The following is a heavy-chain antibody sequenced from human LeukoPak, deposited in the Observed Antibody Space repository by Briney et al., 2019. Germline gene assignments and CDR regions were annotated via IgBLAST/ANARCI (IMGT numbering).Heavy chain of an antibody. D-gene: IGHD3-9*01. J-gene: IGHJ4*02. V-gene: IGHV4/OR15-8*01. CDR1: GGFIINGKW. CDR2: ISHSGRP. CDR3: ARDSIAGYSLSW. Sequence: PSETLSLTCGVSGGFIINGKWWSWVRQPPGKGLEWIGEISHSGRPNYNPSLKGRLTISVDTAKNQFSLKLSSVTAADTAVYYCARDSIAGYSLSWWGQGTLVTVSS.